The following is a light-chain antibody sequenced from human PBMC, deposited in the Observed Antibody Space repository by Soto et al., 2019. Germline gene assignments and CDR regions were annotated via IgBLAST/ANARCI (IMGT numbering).Light chain of an antibody. Sequence: DIQMTQSPSTLSASVGDRVTITCRAIQGISSWLAWYQQKAGKAPKLLIYKASGLESGVPPRFSGSGSSTEFTLTISSLKPEDVATYYCQQHSSYPRTCGPGTKVDIK. V-gene: IGKV1-5*03. CDR3: QQHSSYPRT. CDR2: KAS. J-gene: IGKJ3*01. CDR1: QGISSW.